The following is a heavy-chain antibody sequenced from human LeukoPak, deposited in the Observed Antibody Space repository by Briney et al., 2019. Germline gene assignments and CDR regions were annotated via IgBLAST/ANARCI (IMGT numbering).Heavy chain of an antibody. Sequence: ASVKVSCKASGYTFTGYYMHWVRQAPGQGLEWMGWINPNSGGTNYAQKFQGWVTMTRDTSISTAYMELSRLRSDDMAVYYCASSSYSSSWYPHYYGMDVWGQGTTVTVSS. V-gene: IGHV1-2*04. J-gene: IGHJ6*02. CDR3: ASSSYSSSWYPHYYGMDV. CDR1: GYTFTGYY. CDR2: INPNSGGT. D-gene: IGHD6-13*01.